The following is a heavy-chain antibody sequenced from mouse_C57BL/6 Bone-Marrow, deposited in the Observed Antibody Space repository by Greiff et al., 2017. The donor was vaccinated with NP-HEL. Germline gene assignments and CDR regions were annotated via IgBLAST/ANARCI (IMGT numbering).Heavy chain of an antibody. J-gene: IGHJ4*01. Sequence: EVQLQQSGPELVKPGASVKISCKASGYTFTDYYMNWVKQSHGKSLEWIGVIIPNNGGNSYNQKFKGKATLTVDKSSSTAYMELRSLTSEDSAVYYCARATYYDYYGAMDFWGQGTSVTVSS. D-gene: IGHD2-4*01. CDR1: GYTFTDYY. CDR2: IIPNNGGN. CDR3: ARATYYDYYGAMDF. V-gene: IGHV1-26*01.